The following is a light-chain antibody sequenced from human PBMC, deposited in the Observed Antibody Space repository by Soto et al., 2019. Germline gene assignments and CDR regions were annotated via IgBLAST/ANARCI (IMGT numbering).Light chain of an antibody. J-gene: IGKJ4*01. V-gene: IGKV3-15*01. CDR3: QQYATSPALT. CDR1: QSVSSN. Sequence: EIMMTQSPATLSVSPGGRATLSCRASQSVSSNLAWYQQKPGQAPRLLIYGASTRATGFPARFSGSGSGTEFTLTISSLQSEDFAVYYCQQYATSPALTFGGGTKVEIK. CDR2: GAS.